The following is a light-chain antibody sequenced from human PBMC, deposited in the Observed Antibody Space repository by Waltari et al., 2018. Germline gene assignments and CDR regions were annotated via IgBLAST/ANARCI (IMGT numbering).Light chain of an antibody. CDR3: SAWDDSLNGHVI. Sequence: QSLLTQPPSASGTPGQTVTISCSGSWSNIGTNVVSWYQPLPGTAPKLPIPSTNQRPSGVPDRFSCSKSGTSASLAISGLQSADEADYYCSAWDDSLNGHVIFGGGTKLTVL. CDR2: STN. V-gene: IGLV1-44*01. J-gene: IGLJ2*01. CDR1: WSNIGTNV.